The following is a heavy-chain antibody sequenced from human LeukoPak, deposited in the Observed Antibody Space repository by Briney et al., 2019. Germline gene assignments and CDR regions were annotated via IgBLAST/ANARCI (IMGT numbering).Heavy chain of an antibody. CDR1: GFTFRNYR. V-gene: IGHV3-21*01. CDR2: ISVTSSYI. D-gene: IGHD1-26*01. CDR3: AREDSGSYDPGSFDI. J-gene: IGHJ3*02. Sequence: GGSLRLSCAASGFTFRNYRMNGVRQAPGKELEWVSSISVTSSYIYYADSVKGRFTISRDNANSSLSLQMHSLRAEDTSVYYCAREDSGSYDPGSFDIWGQGTLVTVSS.